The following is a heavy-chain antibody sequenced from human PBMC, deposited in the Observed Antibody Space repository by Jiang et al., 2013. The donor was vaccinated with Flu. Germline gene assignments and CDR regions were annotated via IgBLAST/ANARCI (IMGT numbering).Heavy chain of an antibody. CDR1: GAYITNYY. CDR2: ISHTGSS. D-gene: IGHD4-17*01. Sequence: TLSLTCSVSGAYITNYYWKWIRQPPGKGLEWIGYISHTGSSNCNPSLESRVNISIDTSKNQFSLKLDSVTTADTAIYYCARARNDYGDSRTGIDNWGQGTLVTVSS. J-gene: IGHJ4*02. V-gene: IGHV4-59*01. CDR3: ARARNDYGDSRTGIDN.